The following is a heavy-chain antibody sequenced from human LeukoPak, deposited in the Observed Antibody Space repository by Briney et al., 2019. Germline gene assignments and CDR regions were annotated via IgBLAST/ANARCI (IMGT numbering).Heavy chain of an antibody. CDR2: IYPGDSDH. Sequence: GESLKISCQASGYTFTNDWIGWVRQMPGKGLEWMGVIYPGDSDHIDYPSFQGQVTISTDNSISTAYLQWSSLKASYTAIYYWARPAPKKRNVFDIWGQGTMVTVSS. CDR3: ARPAPKKRNVFDI. CDR1: GYTFTNDW. V-gene: IGHV5-51*01. J-gene: IGHJ3*02.